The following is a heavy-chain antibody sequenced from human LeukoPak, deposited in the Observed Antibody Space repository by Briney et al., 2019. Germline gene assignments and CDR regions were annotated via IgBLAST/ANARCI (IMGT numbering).Heavy chain of an antibody. J-gene: IGHJ5*02. CDR3: ASVGGNWFDP. V-gene: IGHV4-34*01. CDR1: GGSFSGYY. Sequence: PSETLSHTCAVYGGSFSGYYWSWIRQPPGKGLEWIGEINHSGSTNYNPSLKSRVTISVDTSKNQFSLKLSSVTAADTAVYYCASVGGNWFDPWGQGTLVTVSS. D-gene: IGHD4-23*01. CDR2: INHSGST.